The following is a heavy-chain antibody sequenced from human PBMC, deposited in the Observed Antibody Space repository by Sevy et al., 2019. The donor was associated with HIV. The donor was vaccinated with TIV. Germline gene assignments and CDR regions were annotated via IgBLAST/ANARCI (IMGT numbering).Heavy chain of an antibody. Sequence: GGSLRLSCTVSGLTFYNAWMNWVRQAPGTGLQWVGLIKSKIDGETTDYAAPVKGRFTISRDDSKNTLFLQMNSLKIEDTAVYYCATAPGYYDSAPYDYWGPGTLVTVSS. J-gene: IGHJ4*02. CDR2: IKSKIDGETT. V-gene: IGHV3-15*01. CDR1: GLTFYNAW. D-gene: IGHD3-9*01. CDR3: ATAPGYYDSAPYDY.